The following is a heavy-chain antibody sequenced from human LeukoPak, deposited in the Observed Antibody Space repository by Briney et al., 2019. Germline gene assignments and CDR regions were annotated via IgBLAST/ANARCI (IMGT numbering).Heavy chain of an antibody. CDR1: GYSISSGYY. Sequence: SETLSLTCTVSGYSISSGYYWGWIRQPPGKGLEWIGSIYHSGSTYYNPSLKSRVTISVDTSKNQFSLKLSSVTAADTAVYYCARDLGMITFAGAHFDYWGQGTLVTVSS. CDR3: ARDLGMITFAGAHFDY. D-gene: IGHD3-16*01. J-gene: IGHJ4*02. CDR2: IYHSGST. V-gene: IGHV4-38-2*02.